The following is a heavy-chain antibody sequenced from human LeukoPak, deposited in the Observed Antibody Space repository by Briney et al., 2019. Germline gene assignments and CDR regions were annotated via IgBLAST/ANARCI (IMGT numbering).Heavy chain of an antibody. CDR2: MNPNSGNT. CDR1: GYTFTSYD. J-gene: IGHJ6*03. V-gene: IGHV1-8*01. CDR3: ARGWRRSYYMDV. Sequence: ASVKVSCKASGYTFTSYDINWVRQATGQGLEWMGWMNPNSGNTGYARKFQGRVTMTRNTSISTAYMELSSLRSEDTAVYYCARGWRRSYYMDVWGKGTTVTVSS.